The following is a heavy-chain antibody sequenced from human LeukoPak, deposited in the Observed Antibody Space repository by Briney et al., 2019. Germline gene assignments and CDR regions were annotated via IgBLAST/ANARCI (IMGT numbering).Heavy chain of an antibody. CDR3: ARRESTYQNYYYFYYMDV. CDR1: GFTFDDCG. Sequence: GGSLRLSCAASGFTFDDCGMSRVRQAPGKGLEWVSGINWNGGSTDYADSVKGRFTISRDNAKNSLYLQMDSLRAEDTALYYCARRESTYQNYYYFYYMDVWGKGTTVTVSS. V-gene: IGHV3-20*04. J-gene: IGHJ6*03. CDR2: INWNGGST.